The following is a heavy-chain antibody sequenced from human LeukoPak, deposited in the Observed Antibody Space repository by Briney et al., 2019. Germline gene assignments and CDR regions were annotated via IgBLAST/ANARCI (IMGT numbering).Heavy chain of an antibody. CDR3: ARSRYSSSWYHYYYGMDV. J-gene: IGHJ6*02. D-gene: IGHD6-13*01. CDR1: GYAFTSYG. CDR2: ISAYNGNT. Sequence: ASVKVSCKASGYAFTSYGISWVRQAPGQGLEWMGWISAYNGNTSYAQKLQGRVTMTTDTSTSTAYMELRSLRSDDTAVYYCARSRYSSSWYHYYYGMDVWGQGTTVTVSS. V-gene: IGHV1-18*01.